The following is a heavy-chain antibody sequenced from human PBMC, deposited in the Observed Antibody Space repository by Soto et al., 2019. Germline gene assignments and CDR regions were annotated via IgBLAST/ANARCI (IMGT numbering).Heavy chain of an antibody. J-gene: IGHJ6*03. CDR1: GGSISRSDYY. Sequence: SETLSLTCTVSGGSISRSDYYWGWIRQSPGKGLEWIGNVFYSGSTRYNPSLKSRVTISVDTSKNQFSLKLSSVTAADTAVYYCARHVPQLAAAGYYFYYNMDVWGKGTTVTVSS. CDR3: ARHVPQLAAAGYYFYYNMDV. V-gene: IGHV4-39*01. D-gene: IGHD6-13*01. CDR2: VFYSGST.